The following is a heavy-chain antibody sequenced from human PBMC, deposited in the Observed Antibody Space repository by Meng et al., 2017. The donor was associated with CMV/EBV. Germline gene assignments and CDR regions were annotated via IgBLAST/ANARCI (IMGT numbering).Heavy chain of an antibody. D-gene: IGHD4-11*01. V-gene: IGHV3-11*01. CDR3: ARGSRTVTYNYYGMDV. J-gene: IGHJ6*02. CDR2: ISSSGSTI. Sequence: GGSLRLSCAASGFTFSDYYMSWIRQAPGKGLEWVSYISSSGSTIYYADSVKGRFTISRDNAKNSLYLQMNSLRAEDTAVYYCARGSRTVTYNYYGMDVWGQGTTVTVSS. CDR1: GFTFSDYY.